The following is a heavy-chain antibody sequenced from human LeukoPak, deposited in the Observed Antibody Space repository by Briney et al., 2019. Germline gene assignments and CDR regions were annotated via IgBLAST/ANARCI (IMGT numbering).Heavy chain of an antibody. V-gene: IGHV4-31*03. CDR2: IFYSGNT. J-gene: IGHJ4*02. D-gene: IGHD3-22*01. CDR3: ARSSGYWNFDY. Sequence: KPSETLSLTCTVSGGSISSGGYYWSWIRQHPGKGLEWIGYIFYSGNTYYNPSLKSRVTISVDTSKNQFSLRLSSVTAADTAVYYCARSSGYWNFDYWGQGSLVTVSS. CDR1: GGSISSGGYY.